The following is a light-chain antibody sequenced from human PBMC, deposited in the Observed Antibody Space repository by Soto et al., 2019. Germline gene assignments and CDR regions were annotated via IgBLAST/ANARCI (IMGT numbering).Light chain of an antibody. Sequence: DIQMTQSPSSLSASVVYRVTITCRASQSIVTYLNWYLQKPGKAPKLLIYAASNLQSGVPSRFSGSGSGTDFTLTIRSLQPEDFATYLCQQSYSTPPWTCGQGTKVDIK. V-gene: IGKV1-39*01. CDR1: QSIVTY. J-gene: IGKJ1*01. CDR3: QQSYSTPPWT. CDR2: AAS.